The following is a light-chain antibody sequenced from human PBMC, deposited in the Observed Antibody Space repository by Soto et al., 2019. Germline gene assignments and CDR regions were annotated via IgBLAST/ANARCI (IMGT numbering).Light chain of an antibody. CDR2: WAS. CDR3: QQYRSDPIT. J-gene: IGKJ5*01. V-gene: IGKV4-1*01. Sequence: DFVMTQSLDSLAVSLGERATINCKSSQSVLSTSNNKNYLAWFQHKPGQPPKLVIYWASVRASGVPDRFSGSGSGTDFTLTISSLQAEDVAVYYCQQYRSDPITFGQGTRQEIK. CDR1: QSVLSTSNNKNY.